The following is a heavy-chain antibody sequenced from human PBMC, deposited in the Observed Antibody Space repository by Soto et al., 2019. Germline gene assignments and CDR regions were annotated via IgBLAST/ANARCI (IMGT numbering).Heavy chain of an antibody. CDR3: ASLPDLGAISDSSGDY. CDR2: INHSGST. J-gene: IGHJ4*02. CDR1: GGSFSGYY. Sequence: SETLSLTCAVYGGSFSGYYWSWIRQPPGKGLEWIGEINHSGSTNYNPSLKSRVTISVDTSKNQFSLKLSSVTAADTAMYYCASLPDLGAISDSSGDYWGQGTLVTVSS. D-gene: IGHD3-22*01. V-gene: IGHV4-34*01.